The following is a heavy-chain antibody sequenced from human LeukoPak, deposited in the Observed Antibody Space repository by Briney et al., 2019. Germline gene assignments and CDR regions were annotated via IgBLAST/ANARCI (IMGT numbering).Heavy chain of an antibody. CDR1: GFTFSSYS. D-gene: IGHD6-13*01. V-gene: IGHV3-21*01. J-gene: IGHJ6*02. CDR3: ARGLIAAAGPYYYYYGMDV. Sequence: PGGSLRLSCAASGFTFSSYSMNWVRQAPGKGLEWVSSISSSSSYIYYADSVKGRFTISRDNAKNSLYLQMNSLRAEDTAVYYCARGLIAAAGPYYYYYGMDVWGQGTTVTVSS. CDR2: ISSSSSYI.